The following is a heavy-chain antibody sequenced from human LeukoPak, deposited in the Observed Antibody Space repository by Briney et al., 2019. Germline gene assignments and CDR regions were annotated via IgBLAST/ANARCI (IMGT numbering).Heavy chain of an antibody. Sequence: PSQTLSLTCTVSGGSISSGSYYWRWIRQPAGKGLEWIGRIYTSGSTNYNPSLKSRVTISVDTSKNQFSLKLSSVTAADTAVYYCARGGAFDYWGQGTLVTVSS. CDR2: IYTSGST. CDR1: GGSISSGSYY. J-gene: IGHJ4*02. CDR3: ARGGAFDY. V-gene: IGHV4-61*02.